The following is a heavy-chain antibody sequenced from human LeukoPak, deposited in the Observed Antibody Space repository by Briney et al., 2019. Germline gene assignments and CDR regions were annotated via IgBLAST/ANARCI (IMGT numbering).Heavy chain of an antibody. CDR2: FDPEDGET. CDR1: GYTLTELS. V-gene: IGHV1-24*01. J-gene: IGHJ4*02. D-gene: IGHD3-3*01. Sequence: ASVKVSCKVSGYTLTELSMHWVRQAPGKGLEWMGGFDPEDGETIYAQKFQGRVTMTEDTSTDTAYMELSSLRSEDTAVYYCATEVQSPTVSYDFWSGYYKGYFDYWGQGTLVTVSS. CDR3: ATEVQSPTVSYDFWSGYYKGYFDY.